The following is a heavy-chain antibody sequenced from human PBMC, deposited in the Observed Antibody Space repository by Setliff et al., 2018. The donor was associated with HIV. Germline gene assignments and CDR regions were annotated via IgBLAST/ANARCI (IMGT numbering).Heavy chain of an antibody. D-gene: IGHD5-18*01. V-gene: IGHV1-3*01. CDR3: ARSPPWGRYSYGSAFDY. J-gene: IGHJ4*02. CDR2: INPGNGNT. Sequence: ASVKVSCKASGYGLIAYAMNWVRQAPGQRPEWMGWINPGNGNTKYSQKFQGRVTITRVTSASTVYMELSGLRSEDTAVYYCARSPPWGRYSYGSAFDYWAQGTLVTVSS. CDR1: GYGLIAYA.